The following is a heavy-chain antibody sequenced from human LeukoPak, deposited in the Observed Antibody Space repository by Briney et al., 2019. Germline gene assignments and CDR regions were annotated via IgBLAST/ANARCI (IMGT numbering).Heavy chain of an antibody. J-gene: IGHJ4*02. CDR2: IYYSGST. V-gene: IGHV4-59*08. CDR3: ARVLPDTIFGVVTLYYFDY. D-gene: IGHD3-3*01. Sequence: SETLSLTCTVSGGSISSYYWSWIRQPPGKGLEWIGYIYYSGSTNYNPSLKSRVTISVDTSKNQFYLKLSSVTAADTAVYYCARVLPDTIFGVVTLYYFDYWGQGTLVTVSS. CDR1: GGSISSYY.